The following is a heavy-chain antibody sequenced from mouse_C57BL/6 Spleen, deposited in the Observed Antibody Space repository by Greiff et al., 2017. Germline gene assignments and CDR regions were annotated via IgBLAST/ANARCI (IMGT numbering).Heavy chain of an antibody. Sequence: EVKLMESGAELVKPGASVKLSCTASGFNIKDYYMHWVKQRTEQGLEWIGRIDPEDGETKYAPKFQGKAPITADTSSNTAYLQLSSLTSEDTAVYYCARGLGYGKGDLAYWGQGTLVTVSA. CDR1: GFNIKDYY. V-gene: IGHV14-2*01. CDR2: IDPEDGET. D-gene: IGHD2-10*02. J-gene: IGHJ3*01. CDR3: ARGLGYGKGDLAY.